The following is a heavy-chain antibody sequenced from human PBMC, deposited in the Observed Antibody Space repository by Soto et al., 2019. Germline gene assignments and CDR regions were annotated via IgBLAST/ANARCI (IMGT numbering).Heavy chain of an antibody. D-gene: IGHD1-26*01. CDR2: INAGXXNN. V-gene: IGHV1-3*01. Sequence: RLEWMGWINAGXXNNKYSXKXXGRVTITRDTSASTAYMDLSSLRSEDTAVSFCEKESGMGATKGAFDIWGQGTIVT. CDR3: EKESGMGATKGAFDI. J-gene: IGHJ3*02.